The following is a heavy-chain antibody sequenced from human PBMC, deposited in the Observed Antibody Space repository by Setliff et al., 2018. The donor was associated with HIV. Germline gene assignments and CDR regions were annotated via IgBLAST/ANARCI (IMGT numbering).Heavy chain of an antibody. V-gene: IGHV3-33*01. Sequence: GGSLRLSCAVSGFTFTSYGMHWVRQAPGKGLEWVAVIWHDGSYKYYADSVKGRFTISRDNSKNTLYLQMNSLRAEDTAVYYCARDKDYYDYSGYYYIYYYMDVWGKGTTVTVSS. CDR1: GFTFTSYG. CDR3: ARDKDYYDYSGYYYIYYYMDV. CDR2: IWHDGSYK. D-gene: IGHD3-22*01. J-gene: IGHJ6*03.